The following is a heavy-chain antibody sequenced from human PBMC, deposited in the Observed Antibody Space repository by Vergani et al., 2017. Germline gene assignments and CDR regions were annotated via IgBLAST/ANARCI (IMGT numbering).Heavy chain of an antibody. CDR3: ARIHVTWADFWSGPNYFYSYGMDV. CDR2: IYWNDDK. J-gene: IGHJ6*02. V-gene: IGHV2-5*01. CDR1: GFSLSTSGVG. D-gene: IGHD3-3*01. Sequence: QITLKESGPTLVKPTQTLTLTCTFSGFSLSTSGVGVGWIRQPPGKALEWLALIYWNDDKRYSPSLKSRLTITKDTSKNQVVLTMTNMDPVDTATYYCARIHVTWADFWSGPNYFYSYGMDVWGQGTTVTVSS.